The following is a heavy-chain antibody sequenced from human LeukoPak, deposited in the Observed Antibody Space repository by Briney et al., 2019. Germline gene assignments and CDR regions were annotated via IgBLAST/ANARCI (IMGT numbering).Heavy chain of an antibody. CDR2: KKQDGGKK. J-gene: IGHJ3*01. Sequence: GGAPRVSCAAPGFPFLTTWMTWVRQAPGEGLGWVAKKKQDGGKKYYVDSVKGRFTISRDNAKNSLYLQMNSLRAEDTAVYYCAREVLYYDILTGYYPGAFDFWGQGTMVTVSS. CDR1: GFPFLTTW. D-gene: IGHD3-9*01. CDR3: AREVLYYDILTGYYPGAFDF. V-gene: IGHV3-7*01.